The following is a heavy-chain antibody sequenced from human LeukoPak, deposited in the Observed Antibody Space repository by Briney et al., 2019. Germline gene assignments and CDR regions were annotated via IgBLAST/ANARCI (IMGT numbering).Heavy chain of an antibody. J-gene: IGHJ4*02. CDR2: IQYSGST. D-gene: IGHD3-22*01. V-gene: IGHV4-61*01. CDR3: ARYYDRSGYWSTPHFNY. Sequence: SSETLSLTCTVSGDSVSGISFYWSWIRQPPGKGLQYIGYIQYSGSTNYNPSLKSRVTISVDTSKNQFSLKLSSVTAADTAVYYCARYYDRSGYWSTPHFNYWGQGTLVTVSS. CDR1: GDSVSGISFY.